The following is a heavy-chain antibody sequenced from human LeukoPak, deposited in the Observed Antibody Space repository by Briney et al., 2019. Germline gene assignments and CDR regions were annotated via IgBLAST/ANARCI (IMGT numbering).Heavy chain of an antibody. D-gene: IGHD3-10*02. CDR3: ARVCVRGAFDI. CDR1: GYTFTGYY. CDR2: INPNSGGT. V-gene: IGHV1-2*06. J-gene: IGHJ3*02. Sequence: ASMKVSCKASGYTFTGYYMHWVRQAPGQGLEWMGRINPNSGGTNYAQKFQGRVTMTRDTSISTAYMELSRLRSDDTAVYYCARVCVRGAFDIWGQGTMVTVSS.